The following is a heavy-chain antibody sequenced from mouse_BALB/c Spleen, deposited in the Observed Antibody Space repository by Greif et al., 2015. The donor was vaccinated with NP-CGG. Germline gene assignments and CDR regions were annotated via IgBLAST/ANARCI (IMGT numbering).Heavy chain of an antibody. D-gene: IGHD2-4*01. CDR2: IWGDGST. J-gene: IGHJ4*01. CDR3: ARDDYDGTGAMDY. V-gene: IGHV2-6-7*01. Sequence: VKVVESGPGLVAPSQSLSITCTVSGFSLTGYGVNWVRQPPGKGLEWLGMIWGDGSTDYNSALKSRLSISKDNSKSQVFLKMNSLQTDDTARYYCARDDYDGTGAMDYWGQGTSVTVSS. CDR1: GFSLTGYG.